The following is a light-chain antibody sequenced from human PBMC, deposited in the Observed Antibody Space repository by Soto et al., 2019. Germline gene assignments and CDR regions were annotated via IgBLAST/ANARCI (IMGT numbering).Light chain of an antibody. Sequence: EIVLTQSPATLSLSPGERATLSCRASQSVSSYLAWYQQKPGQAPRLLIYDASNRATGIPARFSGSGSGTDFTLTISSLEPEDFAVYYCQQRSNWPRSITFGKGTRLEI. J-gene: IGKJ5*01. CDR1: QSVSSY. V-gene: IGKV3-11*01. CDR2: DAS. CDR3: QQRSNWPRSIT.